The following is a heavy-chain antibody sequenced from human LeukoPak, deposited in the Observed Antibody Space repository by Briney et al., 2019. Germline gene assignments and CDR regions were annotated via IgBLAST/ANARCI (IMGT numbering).Heavy chain of an antibody. CDR1: GDSVSSESAA. Sequence: SQTLSLTCAISGDSVSSESAAWNWIRQSPSRGLEWLGRTYYRSKWYNHYAVSVKSRITISPDTSKNQFSLQLTSVSPEDTAVYFCAREGSNWFDPWGQGTLVTVPS. CDR2: TYYRSKWYN. V-gene: IGHV6-1*01. CDR3: AREGSNWFDP. J-gene: IGHJ5*02.